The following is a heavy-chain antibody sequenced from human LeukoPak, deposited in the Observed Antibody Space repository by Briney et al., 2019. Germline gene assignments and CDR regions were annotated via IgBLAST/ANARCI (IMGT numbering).Heavy chain of an antibody. CDR1: GFTFDDYA. CDR3: AKDRDRIAGYGMDV. V-gene: IGHV3-23*01. CDR2: ISGSGGST. Sequence: GRSLRLSCAASGFTFDDYAMHWVRQPPGKGLEWVSGISGSGGSTYYADSVKGRFTISRDNSKNTLYLQMNSLRAEDTAVYYCAKDRDRIAGYGMDVWGQGTTVTVSS. D-gene: IGHD6-13*01. J-gene: IGHJ6*02.